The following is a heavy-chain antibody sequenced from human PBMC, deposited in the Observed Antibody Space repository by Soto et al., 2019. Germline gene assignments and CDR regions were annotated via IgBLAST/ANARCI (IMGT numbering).Heavy chain of an antibody. Sequence: EVHLLESGGGLVQPGGSLRLSCAASGFTFSSYAMTWVRQTPGRGLEWVSVISGSGGTTYYADSVKGRFTISRDNSKRSLYLQMNSLRAEDTAVYYCARRKSTEYFFDYCGQGTLVTVSS. V-gene: IGHV3-23*01. CDR3: ARRKSTEYFFDY. CDR2: ISGSGGTT. CDR1: GFTFSSYA. D-gene: IGHD3-10*01. J-gene: IGHJ4*02.